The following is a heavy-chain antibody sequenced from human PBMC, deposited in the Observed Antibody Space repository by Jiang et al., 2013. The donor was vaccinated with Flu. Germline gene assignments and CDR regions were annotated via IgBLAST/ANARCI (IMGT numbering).Heavy chain of an antibody. V-gene: IGHV4-31*03. J-gene: IGHJ2*01. CDR3: ARYFDL. CDR2: IYHSGST. Sequence: GPGLVKPSQTLSLTCTVSGGSISNYGHYWTWIRQHPGKGLEWIGYIYHSGSTYYNPSLKSRVTISVDTSKNQFSLKLTSVTAADTAVYYCARYFDLWGRGTLVTVSS. CDR1: GGSISNYGHY.